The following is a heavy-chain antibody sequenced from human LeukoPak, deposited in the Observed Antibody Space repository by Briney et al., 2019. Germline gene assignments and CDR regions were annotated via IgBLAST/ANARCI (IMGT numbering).Heavy chain of an antibody. J-gene: IGHJ4*02. D-gene: IGHD3-9*01. CDR1: GFTFSSYW. V-gene: IGHV3-7*01. Sequence: PGGSLRLSCAASGFTFSSYWMSWVRQAPGKGLEWVANIKQDGSEKYYVDSVKGRFTISRDNAKNTLYLQMNSLRAEDTAVYYCARVETYYDILTGTHWGQGTLVTVSS. CDR3: ARVETYYDILTGTH. CDR2: IKQDGSEK.